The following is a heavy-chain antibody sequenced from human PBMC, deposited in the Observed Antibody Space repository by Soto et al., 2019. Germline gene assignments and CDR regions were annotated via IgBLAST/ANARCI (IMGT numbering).Heavy chain of an antibody. D-gene: IGHD2-2*01. Sequence: PGGSLRLSCAASGFTFSSYAMSWVRQAPGKGLEWVSAISGSGGSTYYADSVKGRFTISRDNSKNTLYLQMNSLRAEDTAVYYCARLLNDPMTRTSYYFDYWGQGTLVTVSS. CDR3: ARLLNDPMTRTSYYFDY. V-gene: IGHV3-23*01. J-gene: IGHJ4*02. CDR2: ISGSGGST. CDR1: GFTFSSYA.